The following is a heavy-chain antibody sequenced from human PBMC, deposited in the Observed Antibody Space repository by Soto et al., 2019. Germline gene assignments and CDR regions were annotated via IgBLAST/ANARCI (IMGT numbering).Heavy chain of an antibody. V-gene: IGHV3-7*03. D-gene: IGHD3-10*01. J-gene: IGHJ3*02. CDR2: IKQDGSEK. CDR1: GFTFSSYW. CDR3: ARATSGRDAFDI. Sequence: GGSLRLSCAASGFTFSSYWMSWVRQAPGKGLEWVANIKQDGSEKYYVDSVKGRFTISRDNAKNSLYLQMNSLRAEDKAVYFCARATSGRDAFDIWGQGTMVTVSS.